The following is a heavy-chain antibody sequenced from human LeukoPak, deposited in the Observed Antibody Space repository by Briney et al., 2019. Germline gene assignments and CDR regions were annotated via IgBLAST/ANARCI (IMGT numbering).Heavy chain of an antibody. V-gene: IGHV3-53*01. CDR2: IYSGGST. CDR1: GFTVSSNY. CDR3: ARGNYYDSSGYYSEYFQH. D-gene: IGHD3-22*01. Sequence: GGSLRLSCAASGFTVSSNYMSWVRQAPGKGLEWVSVIYSGGSTYYADSVKGRFTISIDNSKNTLYLQMNSLRAEDTAVYYCARGNYYDSSGYYSEYFQHWGQGTLVTVSS. J-gene: IGHJ1*01.